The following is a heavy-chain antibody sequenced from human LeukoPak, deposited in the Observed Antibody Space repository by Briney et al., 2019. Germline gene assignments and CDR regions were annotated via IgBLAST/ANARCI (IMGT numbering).Heavy chain of an antibody. CDR2: ISYDGSNK. CDR1: GFTFCSYG. V-gene: IGHV3-30*18. CDR3: GKVGANYYYYGMYV. D-gene: IGHD1-26*01. Sequence: GGCLRVSCAASGFTFCSYGMHWVRQAPGKGLDWVAVISYDGSNKYYADSVKGRFTISRDKCKNTLYLEMNSLRGEGTAVYYRGKVGANYYYYGMYVGGKGNTVTVSS. J-gene: IGHJ6*04.